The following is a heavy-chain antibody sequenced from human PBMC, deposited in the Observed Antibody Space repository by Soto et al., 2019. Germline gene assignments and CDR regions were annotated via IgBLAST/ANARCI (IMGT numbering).Heavy chain of an antibody. Sequence: ASVKVSCKVSGYTLTELSMHWVRQAPGKGLEWMGGFDPEDGETIYAQKFQGRVTMTEDTSTDTAYMELSSLRSEDTAVYYCATSSYYDFWSGHRANWFDPWGQGTLVTSPQ. CDR3: ATSSYYDFWSGHRANWFDP. D-gene: IGHD3-3*01. J-gene: IGHJ5*02. CDR1: GYTLTELS. V-gene: IGHV1-24*01. CDR2: FDPEDGET.